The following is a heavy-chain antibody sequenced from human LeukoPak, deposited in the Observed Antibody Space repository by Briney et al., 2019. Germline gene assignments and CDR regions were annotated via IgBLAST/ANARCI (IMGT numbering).Heavy chain of an antibody. CDR3: ARDSTGYWYFDL. J-gene: IGHJ2*01. V-gene: IGHV3-53*01. Sequence: GGSLILSCAVSGFTVSSNHMSWVRQAPGKGLEWVSVFYSGGDTHYAGSVKGRFTISRDNSKNTLYLQMNSLRAEDTAVYYCARDSTGYWYFDLWGRGTLVSVSS. CDR2: FYSGGDT. CDR1: GFTVSSNH. D-gene: IGHD3-3*02.